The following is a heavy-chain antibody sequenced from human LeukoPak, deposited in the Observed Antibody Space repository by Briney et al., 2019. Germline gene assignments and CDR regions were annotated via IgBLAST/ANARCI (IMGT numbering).Heavy chain of an antibody. CDR2: MNPKSGNT. J-gene: IGHJ4*02. Sequence: ASVKVSCKASRYTFTNHDINWVRQASGQGLEWMGWMNPKSGNTGYLQKFQGRVTMTRDTSMSTAFMELSSLTSEDTAVYYCARGAPPYCSGGSCYGSPPDYWGQGTLVTVSS. CDR1: RYTFTNHD. V-gene: IGHV1-8*01. D-gene: IGHD2-15*01. CDR3: ARGAPPYCSGGSCYGSPPDY.